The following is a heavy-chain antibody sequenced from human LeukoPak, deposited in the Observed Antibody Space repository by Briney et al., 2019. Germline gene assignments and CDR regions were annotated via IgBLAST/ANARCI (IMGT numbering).Heavy chain of an antibody. Sequence: SQTLSLTCTVSGGSISSGSYYWSWIRQPAGKGLEWIGRIYTSGSTNYNPSLKSRVTISVDTSKNQFSLKLSSVTAADTAVYYCARGGRWLQSSDYWGQGTLVTVSS. CDR1: GGSISSGSYY. D-gene: IGHD5-24*01. J-gene: IGHJ4*02. CDR3: ARGGRWLQSSDY. CDR2: IYTSGST. V-gene: IGHV4-61*02.